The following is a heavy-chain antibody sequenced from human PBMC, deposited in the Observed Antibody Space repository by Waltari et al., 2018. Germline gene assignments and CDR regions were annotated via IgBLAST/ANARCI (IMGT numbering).Heavy chain of an antibody. CDR2: ISGSGGST. J-gene: IGHJ4*02. Sequence: EVQLVESGGGLVQPGGSLRLSCAASGFTFSSYAMSWVRPAPGKGLEWVSAISGSGGSTYYADSVKGRFTISRDNSKNTLYLQMNSLRAEDTAVYYCASTVAGLLRSYYFDYWGQGTLVTVSS. D-gene: IGHD6-19*01. V-gene: IGHV3-23*04. CDR3: ASTVAGLLRSYYFDY. CDR1: GFTFSSYA.